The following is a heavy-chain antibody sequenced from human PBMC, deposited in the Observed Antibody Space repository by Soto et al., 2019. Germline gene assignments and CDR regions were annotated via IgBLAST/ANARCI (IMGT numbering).Heavy chain of an antibody. CDR3: ARVTGRYYYGMDV. Sequence: QVQLQQWGAGLLKPSETLSLTCAVYGGSFSGYYWSWIRQPPGKGLEWIGEINHSGSTNYNPSLXXRXXRSVDTSKHQFSLKLSSVPAADTAVYYCARVTGRYYYGMDVWGQGTTVTVSS. CDR1: GGSFSGYY. CDR2: INHSGST. V-gene: IGHV4-34*01. J-gene: IGHJ6*02.